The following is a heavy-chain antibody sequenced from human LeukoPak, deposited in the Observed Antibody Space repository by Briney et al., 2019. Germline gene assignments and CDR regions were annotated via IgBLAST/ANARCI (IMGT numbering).Heavy chain of an antibody. J-gene: IGHJ5*02. V-gene: IGHV5-51*01. D-gene: IGHD6-25*01. Sequence: GESLKISCKGSGYSFTSYWIGWVRQMPGKGLEWMGIIYPGDSDTRYSSSFQGQVTISADKSISTAYLQWSSLKASDTAMYYCARCGVIGIAASWGFDPWGQGTLVTVSS. CDR3: ARCGVIGIAASWGFDP. CDR2: IYPGDSDT. CDR1: GYSFTSYW.